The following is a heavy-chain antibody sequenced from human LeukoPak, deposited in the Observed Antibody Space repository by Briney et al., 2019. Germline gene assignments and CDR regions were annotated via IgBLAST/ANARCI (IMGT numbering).Heavy chain of an antibody. CDR3: ARGVRQQLVRGYYYMDV. D-gene: IGHD6-13*01. J-gene: IGHJ6*03. Sequence: ASVKVSCKASGYTFTSYDINWVRQATGQGLEWMGWMNPNSGNTGYAQKFQGRVTMTRNTSISTAYMELSSLRSEDTAVYYCARGVRQQLVRGYYYMDVWGKGTTVTVSS. CDR2: MNPNSGNT. V-gene: IGHV1-8*01. CDR1: GYTFTSYD.